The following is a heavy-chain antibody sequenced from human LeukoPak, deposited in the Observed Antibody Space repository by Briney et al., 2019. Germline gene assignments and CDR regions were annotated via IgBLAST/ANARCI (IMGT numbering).Heavy chain of an antibody. CDR3: ARQTYGSGSYYNLDC. Sequence: PSETLSLTCSVSGGSISSSTSYWGWIRQPPGKGLEWIGTIYYSGSTYHNPSLKSRVTISVDTSKNQFSLKLGSVTAADTAVYYCARQTYGSGSYYNLDCWGQGTLVTVSS. D-gene: IGHD3-10*01. V-gene: IGHV4-39*01. CDR1: GGSISSSTSY. J-gene: IGHJ4*02. CDR2: IYYSGST.